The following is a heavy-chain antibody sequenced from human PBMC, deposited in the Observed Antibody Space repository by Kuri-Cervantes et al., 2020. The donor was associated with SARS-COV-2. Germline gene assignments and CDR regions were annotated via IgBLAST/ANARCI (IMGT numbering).Heavy chain of an antibody. J-gene: IGHJ3*02. D-gene: IGHD3-22*01. Sequence: ASVKVSCKASGYRFTTDGIAWVRQAPGQGLEWMGWIDNFNGKTGYIQKLHERVTMTRDAATSTAYMELRDLRSDDTAVYYCARSTPFRRLVVISQGGAFDIWGQGTMVTVSS. CDR2: IDNFNGKT. V-gene: IGHV1-18*04. CDR3: ARSTPFRRLVVISQGGAFDI. CDR1: GYRFTTDG.